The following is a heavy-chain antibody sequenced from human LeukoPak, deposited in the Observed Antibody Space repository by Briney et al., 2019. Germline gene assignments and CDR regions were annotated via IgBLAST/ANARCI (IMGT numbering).Heavy chain of an antibody. CDR3: ARRAYCGGDCYVDH. Sequence: GESLKISCQGSGYRLTSYWIAWVRQMPGKGLEWMGIIYPSDSDTRYSPSFQGQVTISADKSISTVYLEWSSLKASDTAMYFCARRAYCGGDCYVDHWGQGTLVTVSS. J-gene: IGHJ4*02. V-gene: IGHV5-51*01. CDR2: IYPSDSDT. D-gene: IGHD2-21*02. CDR1: GYRLTSYW.